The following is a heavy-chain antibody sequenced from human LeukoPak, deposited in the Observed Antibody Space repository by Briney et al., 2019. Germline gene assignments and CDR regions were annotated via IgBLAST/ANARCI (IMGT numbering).Heavy chain of an antibody. CDR1: GYSFTSYC. Sequence: KPGESLKISCKVSGYSFTSYCIGWVRQMPGKGLEWMGIIYPGDSGPTYSPSFQGQVTISVDKSINTAYLQWSSLQASDTAMYYCGMSGDRAPLQDDVFDVWGQGTMVTVST. CDR3: GMSGDRAPLQDDVFDV. V-gene: IGHV5-51*01. CDR2: IYPGDSGP. J-gene: IGHJ3*01. D-gene: IGHD1-26*01.